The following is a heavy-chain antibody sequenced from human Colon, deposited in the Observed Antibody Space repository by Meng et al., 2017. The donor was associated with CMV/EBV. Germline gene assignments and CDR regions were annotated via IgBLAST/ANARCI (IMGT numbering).Heavy chain of an antibody. CDR3: AKDKPTYIIDH. J-gene: IGHJ4*02. V-gene: IGHV3-30*02. CDR2: IRYDSVNK. Sequence: GGSLKISCAASGFTFNTYGMHWVRQAPGKGLEWLTFIRYDSVNKYYADSVRGRFTVSRDNSNNTLYLQMNSLRAEDTAIYYCAKDKPTYIIDHWGQGTLVTVSS. CDR1: GFTFNTYG. D-gene: IGHD1-14*01.